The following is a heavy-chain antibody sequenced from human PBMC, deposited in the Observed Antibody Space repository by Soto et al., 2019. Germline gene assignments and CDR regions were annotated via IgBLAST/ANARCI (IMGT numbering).Heavy chain of an antibody. CDR1: GFTFSTSA. V-gene: IGHV3-23*01. CDR3: AKDGDYEYFDY. Sequence: GGSLRLSCTASGFTFSTSAMSWVRQPPGRGLEWVSGISGGGAGTYYADSVKGRFTISRDNSKNTLYLQMNSLKAEDTAVYFCAKDGDYEYFDYWGQGTQVTVSS. J-gene: IGHJ4*02. D-gene: IGHD3-22*01. CDR2: ISGGGAGT.